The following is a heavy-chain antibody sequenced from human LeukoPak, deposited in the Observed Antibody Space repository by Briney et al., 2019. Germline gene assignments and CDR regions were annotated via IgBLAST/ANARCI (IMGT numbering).Heavy chain of an antibody. Sequence: PGGSLRLSCAASGFTFSHYWMHWVRQASGKGLVWVSRIEGDGGRTDYADSLKGRFTISRDNAKNTLYLEMNSLRAEDTAVYYCARVGHCSSTACFIDYWGQGTLVTVSS. CDR3: ARVGHCSSTACFIDY. CDR1: GFTFSHYW. V-gene: IGHV3-74*01. CDR2: IEGDGGRT. J-gene: IGHJ4*02. D-gene: IGHD2-2*01.